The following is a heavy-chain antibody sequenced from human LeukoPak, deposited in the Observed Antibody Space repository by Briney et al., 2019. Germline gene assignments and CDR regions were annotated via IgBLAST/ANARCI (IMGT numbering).Heavy chain of an antibody. CDR3: AREFGGYSSSSQIDY. CDR2: IYYSGST. Sequence: SETLPLTCTVSGGSISSGDYYWSWTRQPPGKGLERIGYIYYSGSTYYNPSLKSRVTISVDTSKNQFSLKLSSVTAADTAVYYCAREFGGYSSSSQIDYWGQGTLVTVSS. V-gene: IGHV4-30-4*08. D-gene: IGHD6-6*01. CDR1: GGSISSGDYY. J-gene: IGHJ4*02.